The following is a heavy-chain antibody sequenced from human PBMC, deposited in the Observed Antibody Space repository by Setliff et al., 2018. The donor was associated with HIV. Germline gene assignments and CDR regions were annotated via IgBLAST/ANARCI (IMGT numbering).Heavy chain of an antibody. D-gene: IGHD1-26*01. CDR3: ARDATRGGDFDF. CDR1: GFTFSNFW. V-gene: IGHV3-7*01. CDR2: IKEDGSET. J-gene: IGHJ4*02. Sequence: GGSLRLSCATSGFTFSNFWMTWVRQAPGKGLEWVANIKEDGSETFYVDSVEGRFTMSRDNAKKLVYLEMSSLKVEDPAVYYCARDATRGGDFDFWGQGTQVTVSS.